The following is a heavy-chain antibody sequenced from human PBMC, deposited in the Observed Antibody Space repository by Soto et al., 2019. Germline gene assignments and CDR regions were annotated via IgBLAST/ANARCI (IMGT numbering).Heavy chain of an antibody. CDR1: GGSFNSYY. Sequence: SETLSLTCAVYGGSFNSYYWSCIRQRPGKGLEWIGEINYSGSTNYNPSLKSRVTISVDTSKNQFSLKLSSVTAADTAVYYCARDIGSFAYGEGYWGQGIKVTVSS. J-gene: IGHJ4*02. CDR2: INYSGST. CDR3: ARDIGSFAYGEGY. D-gene: IGHD2-15*01. V-gene: IGHV4-34*01.